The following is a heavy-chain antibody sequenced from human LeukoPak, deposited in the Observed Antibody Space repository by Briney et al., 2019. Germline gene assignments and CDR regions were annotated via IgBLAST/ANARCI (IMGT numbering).Heavy chain of an antibody. CDR1: GGSISSSSYY. Sequence: PSETLSLTCPVSGGSISSSSYYWSWIRPPPGKGLEWIGYIYYSGSTNYNPSLKSRVTISVDTSKNQFSLKLSSVTAADTAVYYCARDLGSGWSGFDYWGQGTLVTVSS. J-gene: IGHJ4*02. CDR2: IYYSGST. V-gene: IGHV4-61*01. CDR3: ARDLGSGWSGFDY. D-gene: IGHD6-19*01.